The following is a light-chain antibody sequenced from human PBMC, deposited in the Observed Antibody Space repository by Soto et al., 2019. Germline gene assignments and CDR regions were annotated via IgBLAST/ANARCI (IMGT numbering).Light chain of an antibody. V-gene: IGLV1-40*01. CDR1: SSNIGAGKD. CDR2: DSN. Sequence: QSVLTQPPSVSGAPGQRVTISCTGSSSNIGAGKDVHWYRQLPGAAPKFLISDSNHRPSGVPDRFSVSKSGASASLAITGLRAEDEGDYYCQSYDSSLSGYVFGAGTKVTVL. CDR3: QSYDSSLSGYV. J-gene: IGLJ1*01.